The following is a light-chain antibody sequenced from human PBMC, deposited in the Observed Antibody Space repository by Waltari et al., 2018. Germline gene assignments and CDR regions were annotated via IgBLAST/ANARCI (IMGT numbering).Light chain of an antibody. CDR2: EGN. V-gene: IGLV2-23*01. CDR1: SSDVGNYNF. Sequence: QSALTQPASVSGSPGQSITISCTGTSSDVGNYNFSSWYQQNPGKAPKLMIYEGNKRPSGVSNRFSGSKAGNTASLTISGLQAEDEADYYCYSYAGSGTWVFGGGTKLTVL. CDR3: YSYAGSGTWV. J-gene: IGLJ3*02.